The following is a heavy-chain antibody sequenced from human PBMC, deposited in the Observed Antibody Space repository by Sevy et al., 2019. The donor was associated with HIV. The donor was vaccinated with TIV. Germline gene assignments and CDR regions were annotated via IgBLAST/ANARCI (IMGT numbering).Heavy chain of an antibody. CDR2: IYHSGST. CDR3: ARSYSGSYRGDVAFDI. CDR1: GYSISSGYY. Sequence: SETLSLTCAVSGYSISSGYYWGWIRQPPGKGLEWIGSIYHSGSTYYNPSLKSRVTISVDTSKNQFSLKLSSVTAADTAVYYCARSYSGSYRGDVAFDIWGQGTMVTVSS. J-gene: IGHJ3*02. D-gene: IGHD1-26*01. V-gene: IGHV4-38-2*01.